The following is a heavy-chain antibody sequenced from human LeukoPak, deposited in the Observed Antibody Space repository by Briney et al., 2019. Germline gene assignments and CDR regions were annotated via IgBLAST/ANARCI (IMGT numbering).Heavy chain of an antibody. D-gene: IGHD6-13*01. Sequence: PSETLSLTCTVSGGSISSYYWSWIRQPPGKGLEWIGCIYYSGSTNYNPSLKSRVTISVDTSKNQFSLKLSSVTAADTAVYYCARVAALSSSWYWNWFDPWGQGTLVTVSS. J-gene: IGHJ5*02. CDR2: IYYSGST. CDR3: ARVAALSSSWYWNWFDP. V-gene: IGHV4-59*01. CDR1: GGSISSYY.